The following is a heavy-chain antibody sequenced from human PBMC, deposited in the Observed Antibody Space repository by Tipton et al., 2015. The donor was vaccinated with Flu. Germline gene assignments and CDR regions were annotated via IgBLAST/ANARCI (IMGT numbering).Heavy chain of an antibody. Sequence: GSLRLSCEASGFTFSSYGMHWVRQVTGKGLEWVSGIGASGDTHYAGSVKGRFTISRENAKNSLYLQMNSLRAGDTAVYYCTRGPLPDSNWYNGMDVWGQGTTVTAFS. V-gene: IGHV3-13*01. CDR2: IGASGDT. CDR3: TRGPLPDSNWYNGMDV. J-gene: IGHJ6*02. D-gene: IGHD6-13*01. CDR1: GFTFSSYG.